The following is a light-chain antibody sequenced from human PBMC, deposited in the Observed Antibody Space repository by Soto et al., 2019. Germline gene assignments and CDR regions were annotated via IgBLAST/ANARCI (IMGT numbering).Light chain of an antibody. CDR1: QSISRW. V-gene: IGKV1-5*03. CDR3: QRYNTYTWT. J-gene: IGKJ1*01. Sequence: MQMTGSPSTLSSSVGDRVTITSGARQSISRWLAWYQQKPEKAPKLLIYKASSLGSGVPSRFSGSGSGTDFTLTISSLQPDDSATYYCQRYNTYTWTFGRGTKVDIK. CDR2: KAS.